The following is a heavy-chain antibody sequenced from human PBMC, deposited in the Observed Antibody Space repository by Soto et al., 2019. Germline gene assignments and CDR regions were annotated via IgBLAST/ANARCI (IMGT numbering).Heavy chain of an antibody. Sequence: GASVKVSCKASGYTFTSYGISWVRQAPGQGLEWMGRIIPILGIANYAQKFQGRVTITADKSTSTAYMELSSLRSEDTAVYYCARALYTMVRGVMFDYWGQGTLVTVSS. CDR2: IIPILGIA. D-gene: IGHD3-10*01. J-gene: IGHJ4*02. CDR1: GYTFTSYG. V-gene: IGHV1-69*04. CDR3: ARALYTMVRGVMFDY.